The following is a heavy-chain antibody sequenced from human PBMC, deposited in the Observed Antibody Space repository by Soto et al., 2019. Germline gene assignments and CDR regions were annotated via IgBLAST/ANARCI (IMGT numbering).Heavy chain of an antibody. CDR2: ISSSISYT. Sequence: GGSLRLSCAASGFTFSDYYMSWIRQAPGKGLEWVSYISSSISYTNYADSVKGRFTISRDNAKNSLYLQMNSLRAEDTAVYYCARVGFAAAGYTGGTCEYWGKGNLVIVST. D-gene: IGHD6-13*01. J-gene: IGHJ4*02. V-gene: IGHV3-11*06. CDR1: GFTFSDYY. CDR3: ARVGFAAAGYTGGTCEY.